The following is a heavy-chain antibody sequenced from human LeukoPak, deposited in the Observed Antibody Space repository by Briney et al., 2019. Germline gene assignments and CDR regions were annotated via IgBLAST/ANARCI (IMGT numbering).Heavy chain of an antibody. CDR3: ARAKFGLNAFDI. V-gene: IGHV3-20*04. CDR2: INWNGGST. Sequence: PGGSLRLSCAASGFTFDDYGMSWVRQAPGKGLGWVSGINWNGGSTGYADSVKGRFTISRDNAKNSLYLQMNSLRAEDTALYYCARAKFGLNAFDIWGQGTMVTVSS. D-gene: IGHD3-10*01. CDR1: GFTFDDYG. J-gene: IGHJ3*02.